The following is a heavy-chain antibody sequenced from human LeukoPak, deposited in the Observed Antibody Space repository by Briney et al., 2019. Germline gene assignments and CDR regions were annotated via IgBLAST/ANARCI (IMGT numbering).Heavy chain of an antibody. CDR1: GFTFSSYG. CDR2: IWYDGSNK. J-gene: IGHJ4*02. Sequence: PGGSLRLSCAASGFTFSSYGMHWVRQAPGKGLERVAVIWYDGSNKYYADSVKGRFTISRDNSKNTLYLQMNSLRAEDTAVYYCARDSKAYCGGDCYSDYWGQGTLVTVSS. V-gene: IGHV3-33*08. D-gene: IGHD2-21*02. CDR3: ARDSKAYCGGDCYSDY.